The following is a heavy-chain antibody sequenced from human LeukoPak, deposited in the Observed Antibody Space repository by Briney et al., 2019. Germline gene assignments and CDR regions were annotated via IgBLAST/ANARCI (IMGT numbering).Heavy chain of an antibody. Sequence: GGPLRLSCAASGFTFSSYGMHWVRQAPGKGLEWVAVIWYDGSNKYYADSVKGRFTISRDNSKNTLYLQMNSLRAEDTAVYYCARGGSSGWYYFDYWGQGTLVTVSS. CDR2: IWYDGSNK. CDR3: ARGGSSGWYYFDY. CDR1: GFTFSSYG. V-gene: IGHV3-33*01. D-gene: IGHD6-19*01. J-gene: IGHJ4*02.